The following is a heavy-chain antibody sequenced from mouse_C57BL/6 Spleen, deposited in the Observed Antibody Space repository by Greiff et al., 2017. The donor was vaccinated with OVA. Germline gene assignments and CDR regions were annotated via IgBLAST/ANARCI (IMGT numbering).Heavy chain of an antibody. V-gene: IGHV5-6*02. Sequence: EVKLMESGGDLVKPGGSLKLSCAASGFTFSSYGMSWVRQTPDKRLEWVATISSGGSYTYYPDSVKGRFTISRDNAKNTLYLQMSSLKSEDTAMYYCARRNYDYDGEYAMDYWGQGTSVTVSS. CDR3: ARRNYDYDGEYAMDY. CDR2: ISSGGSYT. D-gene: IGHD2-4*01. CDR1: GFTFSSYG. J-gene: IGHJ4*01.